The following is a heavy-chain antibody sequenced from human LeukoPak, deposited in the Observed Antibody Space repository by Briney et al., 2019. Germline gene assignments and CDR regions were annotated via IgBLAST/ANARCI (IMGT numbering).Heavy chain of an antibody. J-gene: IGHJ5*02. CDR1: GYTFTGYY. CDR3: ARDPRYCSSISCLGENWFDP. D-gene: IGHD2-2*01. Sequence: GASVKVSCKASGYTFTGYYMHWVRQAPGQGLEWMGWINPNSGGTDYAQKFQGRVTMTRDTSISTAYMELSRLTSDDTAVYYCARDPRYCSSISCLGENWFDPWGQGTLVTVSS. V-gene: IGHV1-2*02. CDR2: INPNSGGT.